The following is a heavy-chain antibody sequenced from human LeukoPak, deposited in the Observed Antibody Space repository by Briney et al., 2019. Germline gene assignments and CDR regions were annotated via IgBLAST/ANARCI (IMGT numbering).Heavy chain of an antibody. Sequence: ASVKVSCKASGYIFTDYHIHWVRQAPGQGLEWMGWINPNSGGTNYAQKFQGRVTMTRDTSISTAYMELSRLRSDDTAVYYCARVGRGYYFDYWGQGTLVTVSS. V-gene: IGHV1-2*02. D-gene: IGHD1-26*01. CDR2: INPNSGGT. CDR3: ARVGRGYYFDY. CDR1: GYIFTDYH. J-gene: IGHJ4*02.